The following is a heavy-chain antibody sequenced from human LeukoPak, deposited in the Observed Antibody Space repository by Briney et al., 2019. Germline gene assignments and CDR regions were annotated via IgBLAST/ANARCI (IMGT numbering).Heavy chain of an antibody. CDR3: AKGHCSSTSCSNDY. J-gene: IGHJ4*02. Sequence: GGSLRLSCAASGFTFSSYAMSWVRQAPGKGLEWVSAISGSGGSTYCADSVKGRFTISRDNSKNTLYLQMNSLRAEDTAVYYCAKGHCSSTSCSNDYWGQGTLVTVSS. CDR2: ISGSGGST. V-gene: IGHV3-23*01. D-gene: IGHD2-2*01. CDR1: GFTFSSYA.